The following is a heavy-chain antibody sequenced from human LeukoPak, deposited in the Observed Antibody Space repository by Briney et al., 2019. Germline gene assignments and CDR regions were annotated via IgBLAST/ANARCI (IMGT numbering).Heavy chain of an antibody. CDR1: GFTFSSYG. J-gene: IGHJ4*02. CDR3: ARDDSSSWYLSIDY. V-gene: IGHV3-33*01. D-gene: IGHD6-13*01. CDR2: IWYDGSNK. Sequence: GRSLRLSCAASGFTFSSYGMHWVRQAPGKGLEWVAVIWYDGSNKYHADSVKGRFTISRDNSKNTLYLQMSSLRAEDTAVYYCARDDSSSWYLSIDYWGQGTLVTVSS.